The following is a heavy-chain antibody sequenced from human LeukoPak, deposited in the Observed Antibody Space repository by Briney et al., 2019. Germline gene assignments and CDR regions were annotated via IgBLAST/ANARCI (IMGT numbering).Heavy chain of an antibody. CDR2: INPNSGGT. CDR1: GYTFTGYY. Sequence: ASVKVSCKASGYTFTGYYMHWVRQAPGQGLEWMGWINPNSGGTNYAQKFQGWVTMTRDTSISTAYMELSRLRSDDTAVYYCARPRRPYDFWSGSQPDYWGQGTLVTVSS. D-gene: IGHD3-3*01. V-gene: IGHV1-2*04. CDR3: ARPRRPYDFWSGSQPDY. J-gene: IGHJ4*02.